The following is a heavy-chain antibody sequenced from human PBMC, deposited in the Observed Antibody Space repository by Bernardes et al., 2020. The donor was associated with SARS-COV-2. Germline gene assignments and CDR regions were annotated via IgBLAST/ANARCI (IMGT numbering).Heavy chain of an antibody. CDR2: IYPGGTT. CDR1: AFTVSSNY. J-gene: IGHJ4*02. CDR3: ASEYNNYFDY. V-gene: IGHV3-53*01. D-gene: IGHD1-20*01. Sequence: GGSLRLSCAASAFTVSSNYFSWVRQAPAKGLELVSVIYPGGTTFYSDSVRGRFTISRDNSKNTLYLQMNSLRAEDTAVYYCASEYNNYFDYWGQGTLVTGSS.